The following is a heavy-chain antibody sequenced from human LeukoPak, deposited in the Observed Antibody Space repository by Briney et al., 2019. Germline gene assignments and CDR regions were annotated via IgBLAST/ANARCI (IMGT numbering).Heavy chain of an antibody. Sequence: GGSLRLSCAASGFTFSSYWMTWVRQAPGKGLEWVANIKQDGSEKSYVDSVKGRFTISRDNVKQPLYLQMNSLRAEDTAVYFCARGKYYYASGSDPLFDYWGQGTLVTVSS. CDR2: IKQDGSEK. D-gene: IGHD3-10*01. CDR3: ARGKYYYASGSDPLFDY. V-gene: IGHV3-7*03. CDR1: GFTFSSYW. J-gene: IGHJ4*02.